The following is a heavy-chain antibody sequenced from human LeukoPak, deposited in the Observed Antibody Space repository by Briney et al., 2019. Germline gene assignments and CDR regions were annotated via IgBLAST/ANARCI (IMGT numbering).Heavy chain of an antibody. J-gene: IGHJ3*02. Sequence: SETLSLTCDVNDESFSTYYWSWIRQSPGKGLEWIAEISHRGTSTYNPSLQSRVTVSVDASKNHFSLRVKSVIAADTAIYYCARKRRRGYYLNSAFDIWGQGTLVTVSS. CDR1: DESFSTYY. V-gene: IGHV4-34*01. D-gene: IGHD3-3*01. CDR2: ISHRGTS. CDR3: ARKRRRGYYLNSAFDI.